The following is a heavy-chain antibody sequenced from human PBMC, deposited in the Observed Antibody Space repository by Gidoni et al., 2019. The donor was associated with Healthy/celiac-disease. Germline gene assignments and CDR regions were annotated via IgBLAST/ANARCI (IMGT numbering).Heavy chain of an antibody. D-gene: IGHD4-17*01. Sequence: QVQLVESGGGVVQPGRSLRLSCAASGFTFSSYGMHWVRQATGKGLEWVAVISYDGINKYYADSVKGRFTISRDNSKNTLYLQMNSLRAEDTAVYYCAKDLYGDYSYYFDYWGQGTLVTVSS. CDR1: GFTFSSYG. CDR2: ISYDGINK. J-gene: IGHJ4*02. V-gene: IGHV3-30*18. CDR3: AKDLYGDYSYYFDY.